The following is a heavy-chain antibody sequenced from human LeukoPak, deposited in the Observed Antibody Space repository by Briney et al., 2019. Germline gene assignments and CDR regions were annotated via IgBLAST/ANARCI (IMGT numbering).Heavy chain of an antibody. CDR3: AKNYDFLTGYAS. Sequence: VASVKVSCKASGYTFTSYDINWVRQATGQGLEWMGWVNPNSGNTRYAQKFQGGVTMTRNTSISTAYMELSSLRSEDTAVYYCAKNYDFLTGYASWGQGTLVTVSS. J-gene: IGHJ4*02. V-gene: IGHV1-8*01. D-gene: IGHD3-9*01. CDR1: GYTFTSYD. CDR2: VNPNSGNT.